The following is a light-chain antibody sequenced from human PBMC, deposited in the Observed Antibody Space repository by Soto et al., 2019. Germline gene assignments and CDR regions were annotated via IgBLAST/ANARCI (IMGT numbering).Light chain of an antibody. CDR1: SGGIAINS. J-gene: IGLJ2*01. CDR2: EDN. V-gene: IGLV6-57*04. CDR3: QSYDSNTVV. Sequence: NFMLTQPHSVSESPGKTVIISCTRSSGGIAINSVQWYQQRPGSAPSTVIYEDNQRPSGVPDRFSGSTDGSSNSASLTISGLQTEDEADCYWQSYDSNTVVFGGGTKLTVL.